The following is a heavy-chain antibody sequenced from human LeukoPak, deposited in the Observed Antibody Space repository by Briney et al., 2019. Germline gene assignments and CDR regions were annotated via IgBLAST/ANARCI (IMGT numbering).Heavy chain of an antibody. D-gene: IGHD3-10*01. Sequence: SETLSLTCTVSGYSISSGYYWSWIRQPPGKGLEWIGEINHSGSTNYNPSLKSRVTISVDTSKNQFSLKLSSVTAADTAVYYCARTYYYGSGGNLPNWFDPWGQGTLVTVSS. CDR2: INHSGST. V-gene: IGHV4-38-2*02. CDR3: ARTYYYGSGGNLPNWFDP. J-gene: IGHJ5*02. CDR1: GYSISSGYY.